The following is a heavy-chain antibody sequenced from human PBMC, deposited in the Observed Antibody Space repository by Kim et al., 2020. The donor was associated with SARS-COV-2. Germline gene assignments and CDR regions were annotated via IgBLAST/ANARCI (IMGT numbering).Heavy chain of an antibody. CDR1: GFTFSSYG. CDR2: IWYDGSNK. CDR3: AREIAAASFDY. J-gene: IGHJ4*02. V-gene: IGHV3-33*01. D-gene: IGHD6-13*01. Sequence: GGSLRLSCAASGFTFSSYGMHWVRQAPGKGLELVAVIWYDGSNKYYADSVKGRFTISRDNSKNTLYLQMNSLRAEDTAVYYCAREIAAASFDYWGQVTLVTVSS.